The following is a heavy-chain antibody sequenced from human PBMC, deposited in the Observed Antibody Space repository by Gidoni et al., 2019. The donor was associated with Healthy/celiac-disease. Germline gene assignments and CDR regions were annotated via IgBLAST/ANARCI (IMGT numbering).Heavy chain of an antibody. J-gene: IGHJ2*01. CDR1: GGSISRSSYY. D-gene: IGHD4-4*01. V-gene: IGHV4-39*01. Sequence: QLQLQESGPGLVKPSETLSLTCTVSGGSISRSSYYWGWIRQPPGKGLEWIGSIYSSGSTYYNPSRKSRVTISVDTSKNQFSLKLSSVTAADTAVYYCARHERPYSIAPNSYWYFDLWGRGTLVTVSS. CDR3: ARHERPYSIAPNSYWYFDL. CDR2: IYSSGST.